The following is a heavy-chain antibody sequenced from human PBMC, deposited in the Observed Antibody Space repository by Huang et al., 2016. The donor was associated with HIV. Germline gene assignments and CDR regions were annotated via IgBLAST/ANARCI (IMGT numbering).Heavy chain of an antibody. CDR1: GGSIRSSDYH. J-gene: IGHJ6*03. CDR3: ARHREGPVAYYSGWGSHLNYMDV. CDR2: IYYKGST. D-gene: IGHD3-10*01. V-gene: IGHV4-39*01. Sequence: QLLLQESGPGLVKPSEALALTCAVSGGSIRSSDYHWGWIRQPPGKGLDGIGSIYYKGSTHYRPSLKSRVTIAVDTSKNLFFLNLTSMTAADTAVYYCARHREGPVAYYSGWGSHLNYMDVWGRGRTVVVSS.